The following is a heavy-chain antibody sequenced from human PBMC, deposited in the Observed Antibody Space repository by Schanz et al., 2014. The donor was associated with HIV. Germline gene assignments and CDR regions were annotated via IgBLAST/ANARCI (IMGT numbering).Heavy chain of an antibody. CDR1: GFTFSSYG. J-gene: IGHJ4*02. Sequence: QVHLVESGGGVVQPGRSLRLSCVASGFTFSSYGMHWVRQAPGKGLGWVAVIWYDGSHKHYADSVKGRFTISRDTSKNRLYLQMNSLRAEDTAVYYCAKEEQQLGGVGGYHFDYWGQGTLVTVSS. CDR3: AKEEQQLGGVGGYHFDY. D-gene: IGHD6-13*01. CDR2: IWYDGSHK. V-gene: IGHV3-33*06.